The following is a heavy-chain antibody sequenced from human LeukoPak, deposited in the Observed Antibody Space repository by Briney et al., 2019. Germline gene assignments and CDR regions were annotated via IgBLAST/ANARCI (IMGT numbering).Heavy chain of an antibody. CDR1: GGSFSGYY. CDR2: INHSGST. Sequence: SETLSLTCAVYGGSFSGYYWSWIRQPPGKGLEWIGEINHSGSTNYNPSLKSRVTISVDTSKNQFSLKLSSVTAADTAVYYCARQRKWLVAPYMDVWGKGTTVTISS. CDR3: ARQRKWLVAPYMDV. V-gene: IGHV4-34*01. J-gene: IGHJ6*03. D-gene: IGHD6-19*01.